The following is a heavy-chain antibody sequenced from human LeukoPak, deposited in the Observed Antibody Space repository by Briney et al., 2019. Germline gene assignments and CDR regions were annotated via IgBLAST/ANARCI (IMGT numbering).Heavy chain of an antibody. V-gene: IGHV3-23*01. CDR2: ISGSGGST. D-gene: IGHD3-3*01. CDR3: AKSQRIFGVVIAFFDY. Sequence: GGSLRLSCAASGFTFSSYAMSWVRQAPGKGLEWVSAISGSGGSTYYADSVKGRFTISRDNSKNTLYLQMNSLRAEDTAVYCCAKSQRIFGVVIAFFDYWGQGTLVTVSS. J-gene: IGHJ4*02. CDR1: GFTFSSYA.